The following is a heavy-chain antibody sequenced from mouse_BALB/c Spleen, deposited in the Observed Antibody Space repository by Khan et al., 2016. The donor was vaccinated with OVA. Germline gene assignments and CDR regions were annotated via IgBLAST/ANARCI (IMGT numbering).Heavy chain of an antibody. CDR3: ARAYFGNYAFAN. CDR2: IFPGTGTT. V-gene: IGHV1S132*01. J-gene: IGHJ3*01. D-gene: IGHD2-10*01. Sequence: QVQLQQSGAELVKPGASVKLSCKTSGYTFTSYWIQWVKQRPGQGLGWIGEIFPGTGTTYFNENFKGKATLTIDTSSSTAFMQLSSLNAESSAVCCWARAYFGNYAFANWGKGTLVTVPA. CDR1: GYTFTSYW.